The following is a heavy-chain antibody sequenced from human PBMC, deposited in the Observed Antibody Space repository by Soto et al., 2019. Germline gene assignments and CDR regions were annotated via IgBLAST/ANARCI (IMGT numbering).Heavy chain of an antibody. Sequence: ASVKVSCKASGYIFTSYYVHWVRQAPGQGLEWMGIINPNSDSKSYAQKFQGRVTMTRDTSTSTAFMELSSLRSDFMVFYYCAREDRDRETGLVPAAIDGMDVWGQGTTVTVSS. D-gene: IGHD2-2*01. V-gene: IGHV1-46*01. J-gene: IGHJ6*02. CDR3: AREDRDRETGLVPAAIDGMDV. CDR1: GYIFTSYY. CDR2: INPNSDSK.